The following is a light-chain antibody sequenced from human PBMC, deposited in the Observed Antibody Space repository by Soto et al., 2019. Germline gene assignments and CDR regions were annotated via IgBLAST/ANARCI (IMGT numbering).Light chain of an antibody. J-gene: IGKJ2*01. CDR1: QSLAYIDGNTY. CDR2: QVS. V-gene: IGKV2-30*01. CDR3: MQGTHWPPYT. Sequence: DVVMTQSPLSLPVTLGQPASISGRSSQSLAYIDGNTYLNWFHQRPGQSPRRLIYQVSNRDSGVPDRFSGSGSGTDFTLKISRVEAVDVGVYYCMQGTHWPPYTFGQGTKLEIK.